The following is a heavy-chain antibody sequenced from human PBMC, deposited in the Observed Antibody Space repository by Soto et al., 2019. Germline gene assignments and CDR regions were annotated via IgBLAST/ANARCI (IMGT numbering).Heavy chain of an antibody. D-gene: IGHD2-15*01. Sequence: ASVKVSCKASGYTFTDYHIHWVRQAPGQGLEFMGWINANNGGAGSAQQFQGRVTVTRDTSITTVYMELRSLRSDGTAVYYCAREGGSETLQPSYNWFDTWGQGTLVTVSS. CDR3: AREGGSETLQPSYNWFDT. CDR1: GYTFTDYH. J-gene: IGHJ5*02. CDR2: INANNGGA. V-gene: IGHV1-2*02.